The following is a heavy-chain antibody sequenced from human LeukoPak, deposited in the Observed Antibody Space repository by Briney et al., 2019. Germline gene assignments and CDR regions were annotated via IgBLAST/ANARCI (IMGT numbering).Heavy chain of an antibody. J-gene: IGHJ4*02. CDR3: ARAISDSTGYYAYFFDS. CDR1: GYTFTRND. Sequence: ASVKVSCKTSGYTFTRNDINWVRQATGQGLEWMGWMNPNSGNSGYAQKFQGRVTITRDNSISTAYMELNSLTSEDTAVYYCARAISDSTGYYAYFFDSWGQGTLVTVSS. CDR2: MNPNSGNS. V-gene: IGHV1-8*03. D-gene: IGHD3-22*01.